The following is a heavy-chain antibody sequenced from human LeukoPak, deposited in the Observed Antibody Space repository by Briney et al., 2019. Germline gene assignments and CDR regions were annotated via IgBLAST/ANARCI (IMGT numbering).Heavy chain of an antibody. CDR1: GFTIGDYA. CDR3: TRDPSYDYYDSSGYIVGVAFDI. D-gene: IGHD3-22*01. CDR2: IRSKAYGGTT. J-gene: IGHJ3*02. V-gene: IGHV3-49*03. Sequence: GGSLRLSCTASGFTIGDYAMSWFRQAPGKGLEWVGFIRSKAYGGTTEYAASVKGRFTISRDDSKSIAYLQMNSLKTEDTAVYYCTRDPSYDYYDSSGYIVGVAFDIWGQGTMVTVSS.